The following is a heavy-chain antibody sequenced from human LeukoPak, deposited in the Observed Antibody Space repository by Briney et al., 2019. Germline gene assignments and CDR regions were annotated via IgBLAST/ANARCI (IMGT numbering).Heavy chain of an antibody. Sequence: GALRLSCAASGFSFSTYGMHWVRQAPGKGLEWVAFIRYDGSNKFYADSVKGRFTISRDNSKNMLYLQMNSLRGDDPAAYHCAKGASSSSSQVFDSWGQGPLVTVSS. V-gene: IGHV3-30*02. D-gene: IGHD6-6*01. CDR2: IRYDGSNK. CDR3: AKGASSSSSQVFDS. J-gene: IGHJ4*02. CDR1: GFSFSTYG.